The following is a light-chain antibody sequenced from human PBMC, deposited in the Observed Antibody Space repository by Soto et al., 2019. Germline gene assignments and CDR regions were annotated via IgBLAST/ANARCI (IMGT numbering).Light chain of an antibody. V-gene: IGLV4-69*01. CDR3: QTWGTGIFVV. CDR1: SGHSSYA. J-gene: IGLJ2*01. CDR2: LNSDGSH. Sequence: QLVLTQSPSASASLGASVKLTCTLSSGHSSYAIAWHQQQPEKGPRYLMKLNSDGSHSKGDGIPDRFSGSSSGAERYLTISRLQSEDEADYYCQTWGTGIFVVFGGGTKLTVL.